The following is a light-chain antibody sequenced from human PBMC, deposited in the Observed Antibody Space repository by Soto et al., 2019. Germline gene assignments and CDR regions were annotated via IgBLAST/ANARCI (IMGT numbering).Light chain of an antibody. Sequence: EIVLTQSPATLSLSPGERATLSCRASQSVSNYLAWYQQKPGQAPRLLIYGASSRATGIPDRFSGCGSGTEFTLNISSLQSEDFAVYYCQQYNNWPQTLGQGTKGDI. V-gene: IGKV3D-15*01. CDR1: QSVSNY. CDR2: GAS. CDR3: QQYNNWPQT. J-gene: IGKJ1*01.